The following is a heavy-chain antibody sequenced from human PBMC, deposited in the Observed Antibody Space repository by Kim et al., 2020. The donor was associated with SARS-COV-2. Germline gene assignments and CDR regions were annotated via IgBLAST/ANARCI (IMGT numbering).Heavy chain of an antibody. J-gene: IGHJ4*02. CDR2: TYTSGST. CDR3: ARETSSGWPDY. D-gene: IGHD6-19*01. V-gene: IGHV4-4*07. CDR1: GGSITSYY. Sequence: SETLSLTCTVSGGSITSYYWSWIRQPAGKGLEWIGRTYTSGSTNYNPSLKSRVTVSVDTPKNQLSLKLSPVTAADTAVYYCARETSSGWPDYWGQGTLVTVSS.